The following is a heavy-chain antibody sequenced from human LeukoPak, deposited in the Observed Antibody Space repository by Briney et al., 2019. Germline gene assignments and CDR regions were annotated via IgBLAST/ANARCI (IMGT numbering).Heavy chain of an antibody. CDR3: ARGVYSNLRGYYYMDV. Sequence: SGTLSLTCAVSGGSISSSNWWSWVRQPPGKGLEWIGEIYHSGSTNYNPSLKSRVTISVDKSKNQFSLKLSSVTAADTAVYYCARGVYSNLRGYYYMDVWGKGTTVTVSS. D-gene: IGHD4-11*01. J-gene: IGHJ6*03. CDR1: GGSISSSNW. CDR2: IYHSGST. V-gene: IGHV4-4*02.